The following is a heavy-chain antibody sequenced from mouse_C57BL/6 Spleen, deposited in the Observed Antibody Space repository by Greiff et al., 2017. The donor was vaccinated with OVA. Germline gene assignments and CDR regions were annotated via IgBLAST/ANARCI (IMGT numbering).Heavy chain of an antibody. CDR2: ISNGGGST. CDR1: GFTFSDYY. CDR3: ARHYYYGGYAMDY. Sequence: EVKLVESGGGLVQPGGSLKLSCAASGFTFSDYYMYWVRQTPEKRLEWVAYISNGGGSTYYPDTVKGRFTISRDNAKNTLYLQMSRLKSEDTAMYYCARHYYYGGYAMDYWGQGTSVTVSS. V-gene: IGHV5-12*01. D-gene: IGHD1-1*01. J-gene: IGHJ4*01.